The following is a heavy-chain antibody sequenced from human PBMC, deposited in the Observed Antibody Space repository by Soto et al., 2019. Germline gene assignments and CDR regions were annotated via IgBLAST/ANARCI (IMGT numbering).Heavy chain of an antibody. J-gene: IGHJ4*02. V-gene: IGHV1-69*08. Sequence: QVQLVQSGAEVKKPGSSVKVSCKASGGTFSSYTISWVRQAPGQGLEWMGRIIPNLGIANYAQKFQGRVTITADKSTSTAYMELSSLRSEDTAGYYWARDPPPSYSSSWYYFDSWGQGTLVTVSS. CDR1: GGTFSSYT. D-gene: IGHD6-13*01. CDR2: IIPNLGIA. CDR3: ARDPPPSYSSSWYYFDS.